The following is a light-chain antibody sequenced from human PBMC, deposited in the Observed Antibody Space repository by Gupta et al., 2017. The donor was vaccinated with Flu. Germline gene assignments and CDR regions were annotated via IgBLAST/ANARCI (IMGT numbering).Light chain of an antibody. Sequence: EILMTQSPATLSVSPGERATLSCRASQGISGDVAWYQQKPGQAPRLLIYDASTRATGIPARGSGSGSGKEFTLTISRLQSEDFAVYYCQRDNRSSGTFGRGTKLEIK. CDR3: QRDNRSSGT. J-gene: IGKJ4*01. CDR1: QGISGD. CDR2: DAS. V-gene: IGKV3-15*01.